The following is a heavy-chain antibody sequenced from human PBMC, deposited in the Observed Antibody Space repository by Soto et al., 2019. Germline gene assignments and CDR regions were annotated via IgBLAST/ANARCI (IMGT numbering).Heavy chain of an antibody. V-gene: IGHV4-39*01. D-gene: IGHD6-19*01. CDR2: IYYSGST. CDR1: GCSISSSSYY. CDR3: ARHRYFIAVAGRDAFDI. J-gene: IGHJ3*02. Sequence: SETLSLTCTFSGCSISSSSYYWGWIRKPPGKGLEWIGSIYYSGSTYYNPSLKSRVTISVDTSKNQFSLKLSSVTAADTAVYYCARHRYFIAVAGRDAFDIWGQGTMVTVSS.